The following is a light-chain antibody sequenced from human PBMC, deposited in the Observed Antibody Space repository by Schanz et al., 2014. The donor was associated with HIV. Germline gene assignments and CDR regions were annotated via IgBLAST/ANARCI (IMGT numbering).Light chain of an antibody. J-gene: IGKJ1*01. Sequence: EIVLTQSPATLSLSPGDRATLSCRASQSLSSYLAWYQQTPGQAPRLLIYDASIRATGVPARFSGSGSGTEFTLTIYSLQPDDSATYYCQQYHSSAWTFGQGTSLEI. CDR2: DAS. V-gene: IGKV3-11*01. CDR1: QSLSSY. CDR3: QQYHSSAWT.